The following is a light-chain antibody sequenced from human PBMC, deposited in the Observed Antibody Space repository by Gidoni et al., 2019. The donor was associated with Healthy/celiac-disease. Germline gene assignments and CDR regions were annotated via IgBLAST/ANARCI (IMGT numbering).Light chain of an antibody. V-gene: IGKV1-33*01. CDR3: QQYDNLPLSVIT. J-gene: IGKJ3*01. Sequence: DIQMTHSPSSLSASVGDRVTITCQASQDISNYLNWYQQKPGKAPKLLIYDASNLETGVPSRFSGSGSGTDFTFTISSLQPEDIATYYCQQYDNLPLSVITFGPGTKVDIK. CDR1: QDISNY. CDR2: DAS.